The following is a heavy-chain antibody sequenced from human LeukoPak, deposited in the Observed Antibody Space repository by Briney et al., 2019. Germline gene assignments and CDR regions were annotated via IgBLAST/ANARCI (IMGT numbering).Heavy chain of an antibody. D-gene: IGHD2-15*01. V-gene: IGHV1-18*01. J-gene: IGHJ6*03. CDR3: ARILDPVGYYYYYYMDV. CDR2: ISAYNGNT. Sequence: ASVTVSCKASVYTFTICGISWVRQAPGQGLEWMGWISAYNGNTNYAQKLQGRVTMTTDTSTSTAYMELRSLRSDDTAVYYCARILDPVGYYYYYYMDVWGKGTTVTVSS. CDR1: VYTFTICG.